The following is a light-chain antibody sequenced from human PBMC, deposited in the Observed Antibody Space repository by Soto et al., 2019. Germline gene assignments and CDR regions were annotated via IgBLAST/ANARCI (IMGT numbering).Light chain of an antibody. Sequence: QSVLSQPPSASGTPGQTVTISCSGRSSNIGSNIVNWYQQLPGTAPKLLIYRNNQRPSGVPDRFSGSKSGTSASLAISGLRSEDEADYYCAAWDDSLLWVFGGGTKVTVL. CDR1: SSNIGSNI. CDR3: AAWDDSLLWV. CDR2: RNN. J-gene: IGLJ3*02. V-gene: IGLV1-47*01.